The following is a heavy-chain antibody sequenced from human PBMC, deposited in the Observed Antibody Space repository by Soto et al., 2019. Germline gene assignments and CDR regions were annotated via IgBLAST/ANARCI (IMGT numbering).Heavy chain of an antibody. CDR2: IYYTGST. CDR1: GGSISSYY. J-gene: IGHJ2*01. V-gene: IGHV4-59*01. CDR3: ANFIWYFDL. Sequence: QVQLQESGPGLVKPSETLSLTCTVSGGSISSYYWSWIRQPPGKGLEWNGYIYYTGSTNYNPSLKSRVTISVDTSKNQFSLQLSSVTAADTAVYYCANFIWYFDLWGRGTLVTVSS.